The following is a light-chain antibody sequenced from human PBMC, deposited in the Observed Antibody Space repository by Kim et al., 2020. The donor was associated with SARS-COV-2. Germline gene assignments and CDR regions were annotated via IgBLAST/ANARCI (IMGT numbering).Light chain of an antibody. CDR3: NSRDSNDNVV. CDR2: GKN. CDR1: SLRSYY. J-gene: IGLJ2*01. Sequence: VALGQTVRITWQGDSLRSYYATWYQQKPGQAPILVIYGKNNRHSGIPDRFSGSSSGNTASLTITGTQAGDEADYYCNSRDSNDNVVFGGGTQLTVL. V-gene: IGLV3-19*01.